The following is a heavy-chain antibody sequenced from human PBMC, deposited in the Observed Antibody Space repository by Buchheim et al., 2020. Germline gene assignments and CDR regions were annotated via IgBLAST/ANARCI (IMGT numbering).Heavy chain of an antibody. Sequence: QVQLQESGPGLVKPSETLSLTCTVSGGSISSYYWSWIRQPPGKGLEWIGYIYYSGSTNYNPSLKSRVTISVDTSKNQFSLKLSSVTAADTAVYYCARGGYYDSSGYYYFDYWGQGTL. D-gene: IGHD3-22*01. CDR2: IYYSGST. J-gene: IGHJ4*02. CDR3: ARGGYYDSSGYYYFDY. CDR1: GGSISSYY. V-gene: IGHV4-59*01.